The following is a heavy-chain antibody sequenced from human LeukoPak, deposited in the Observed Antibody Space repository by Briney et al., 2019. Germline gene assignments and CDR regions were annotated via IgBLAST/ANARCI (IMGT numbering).Heavy chain of an antibody. J-gene: IGHJ5*02. D-gene: IGHD6-19*01. V-gene: IGHV4-31*03. CDR1: GGSITTGGYY. CDR2: IYYSGST. Sequence: SETLSLTCTVSGGSITTGGYYWSWIRQYPGKGLEWIGYIYYSGSTYYNPSLKSRVTISVDTSKNQFSLKLSSVTAADTAVYYCAREDSSGWYGGAWGQGTLVTVSS. CDR3: AREDSSGWYGGA.